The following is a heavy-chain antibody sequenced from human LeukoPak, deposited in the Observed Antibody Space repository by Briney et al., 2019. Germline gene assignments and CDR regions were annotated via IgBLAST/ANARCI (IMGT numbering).Heavy chain of an antibody. J-gene: IGHJ4*02. CDR3: ARSWLLAAAGTYDY. D-gene: IGHD6-13*01. CDR1: GFTFSSYS. CDR2: ISSSSSYI. Sequence: GGSLRLSCAASGFTFSSYSMNWDRQAPGKGLEWVSSISSSSSYIYYADSVKGRFTISRDNAKNSLYLQMNSLRAEDTAVYYCARSWLLAAAGTYDYWGQGTLVTVSS. V-gene: IGHV3-21*01.